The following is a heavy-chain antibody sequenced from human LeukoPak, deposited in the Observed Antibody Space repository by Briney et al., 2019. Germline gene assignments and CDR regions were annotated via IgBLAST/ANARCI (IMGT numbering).Heavy chain of an antibody. Sequence: GGSLRLSCAASGFTFSNAWMSWVRQAPGKGLEWVGRIKSKTDGGTTDYAAPVKGRFTISRDDSKNTLYLQMNSLKTEDTAVYYCTTQGQDWNYVEMGYWGQGTLVTVSS. CDR3: TTQGQDWNYVEMGY. D-gene: IGHD1-7*01. V-gene: IGHV3-15*01. CDR2: IKSKTDGGTT. J-gene: IGHJ4*02. CDR1: GFTFSNAW.